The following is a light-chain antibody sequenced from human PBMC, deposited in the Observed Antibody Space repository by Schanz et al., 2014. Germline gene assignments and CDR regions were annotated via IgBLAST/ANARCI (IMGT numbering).Light chain of an antibody. V-gene: IGLV3-21*02. CDR2: DDS. CDR1: NIGSRS. Sequence: SYELTQPPSVSVAPGQTATITCGGTNIGSRSVHWYQRKPGQAPVMVVYDDSDRPSGIPERFSGSNSGNAATLTISRVEAGDEADYYCQAWDSSTVVFGGGTKLTVL. CDR3: QAWDSSTVV. J-gene: IGLJ2*01.